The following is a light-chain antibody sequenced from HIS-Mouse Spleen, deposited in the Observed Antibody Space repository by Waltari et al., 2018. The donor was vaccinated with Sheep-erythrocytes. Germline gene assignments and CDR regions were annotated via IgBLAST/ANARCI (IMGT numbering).Light chain of an antibody. CDR2: EDS. J-gene: IGLJ1*01. CDR1: ALPKKY. Sequence: SYELTQPPSVSVSPGQTARITCSGDALPKKYAYWYQQNSGQAPVLVIYEDSKRPSGIPERFSGSSSGTMATLTISGAQVEDEADYYCYSTDSSGNHYVFGTGTKVTVL. CDR3: YSTDSSGNHYV. V-gene: IGLV3-10*01.